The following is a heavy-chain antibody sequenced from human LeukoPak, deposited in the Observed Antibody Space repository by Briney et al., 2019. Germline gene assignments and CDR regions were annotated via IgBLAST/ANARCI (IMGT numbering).Heavy chain of an antibody. CDR1: GGSFSGYY. Sequence: SETLSLTCAVYGGSFSGYYWSWIRQPPGKGLEWIGEINHSGSTNYNPSLKSRVTISVDTSKNQFSLKLSSVTAADTAVYYCAREAYCYYGMDVWGQGTTVTVSS. V-gene: IGHV4-34*01. J-gene: IGHJ6*02. CDR2: INHSGST. CDR3: AREAYCYYGMDV.